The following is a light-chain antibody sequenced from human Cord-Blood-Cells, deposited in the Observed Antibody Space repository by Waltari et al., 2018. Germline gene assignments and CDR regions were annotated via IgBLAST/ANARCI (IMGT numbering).Light chain of an antibody. V-gene: IGLV1-44*01. CDR2: SNK. Sequence: QSVLTQPPSASGTPGQRVTISCSGSSSNIGSNTVNWYQQLPGTAPKLLIHSNKQRPSGVPDRFAGSKSGPSASLAISGLQSEDEADYYCAAWDDSLNGWVFGGGTKLTVL. J-gene: IGLJ3*02. CDR1: SSNIGSNT. CDR3: AAWDDSLNGWV.